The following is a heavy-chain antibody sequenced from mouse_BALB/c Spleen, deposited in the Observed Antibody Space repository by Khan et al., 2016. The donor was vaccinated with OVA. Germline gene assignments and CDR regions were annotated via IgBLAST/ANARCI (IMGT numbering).Heavy chain of an antibody. CDR3: ARRGNNNGSSPAWFAY. V-gene: IGHV4-1*02. CDR2: INPDSSTI. Sequence: EVKLEESGGGLVQPGGSLKLSCAASGFDFSRYWMSWVRQAPGKGLEWIGEINPDSSTINYTPSLKDKFIISRDNAKNTLYLQMSKVRSEDTALYDGARRGNNNGSSPAWFAYWGQGTLVTVSA. CDR1: GFDFSRYW. J-gene: IGHJ3*01. D-gene: IGHD1-1*01.